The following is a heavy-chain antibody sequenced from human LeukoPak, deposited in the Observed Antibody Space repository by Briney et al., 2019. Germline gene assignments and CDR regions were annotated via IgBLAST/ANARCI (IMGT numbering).Heavy chain of an antibody. CDR3: ARDVGSYSYYFDY. J-gene: IGHJ4*02. D-gene: IGHD1-26*01. CDR2: ISYDGSNK. CDR1: GFTFSSYA. V-gene: IGHV3-30*04. Sequence: PGGSLRLSCAASGFTFSSYAMHWVHQAPGKGLEWVAVISYDGSNKYYADSVKGRFTISRDNSKNTLYLQMNSLRAEDTAVYYCARDVGSYSYYFDYWGQGTLVTVSS.